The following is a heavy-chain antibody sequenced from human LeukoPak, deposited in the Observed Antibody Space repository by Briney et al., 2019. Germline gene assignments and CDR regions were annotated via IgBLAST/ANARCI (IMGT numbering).Heavy chain of an antibody. CDR2: LSYSGST. Sequence: SETLSLTCTVSGASISAYYWNWIRQPPGKGLEWIGYLSYSGSTNSNPSLKSRVTISVDTSKNQYSLKLSSVTAADTAVYYCARGYYDSSGSYYFDYWGQGTLVTVSS. D-gene: IGHD3-22*01. V-gene: IGHV4-59*01. CDR1: GASISAYY. J-gene: IGHJ4*02. CDR3: ARGYYDSSGSYYFDY.